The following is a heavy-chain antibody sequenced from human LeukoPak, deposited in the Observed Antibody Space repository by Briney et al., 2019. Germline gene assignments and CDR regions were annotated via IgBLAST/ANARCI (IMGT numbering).Heavy chain of an antibody. D-gene: IGHD6-13*01. J-gene: IGHJ4*02. V-gene: IGHV4-38-2*01. CDR2: IYHSGST. CDR1: GYSISSVYY. Sequence: PSETLSLTCAVSGYSISSVYYWGGIRQPPGKGREWVGRIYHSGSTYYNPALKSRVTISVDTSKNQFSLKMSSVTAADTAVYCGGRRSSSWSNFDYWEQGTLVTVSS. CDR3: GRRSSSWSNFDY.